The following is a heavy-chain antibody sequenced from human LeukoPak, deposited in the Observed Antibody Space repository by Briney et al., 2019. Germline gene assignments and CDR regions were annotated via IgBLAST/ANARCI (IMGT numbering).Heavy chain of an antibody. CDR1: GFSFSRYA. CDR2: ISDSGGST. CDR3: TNWDH. J-gene: IGHJ4*02. Sequence: PGGSLRLSCAASGFSFSRYAMDWARQAPGKGLEWVSDISDSGGSTYYADSVKGRFTISRDNSKNTLYLQMNSLRADDTAVYYCTNWDHWGQGTLVTVSS. V-gene: IGHV3-23*01. D-gene: IGHD1-26*01.